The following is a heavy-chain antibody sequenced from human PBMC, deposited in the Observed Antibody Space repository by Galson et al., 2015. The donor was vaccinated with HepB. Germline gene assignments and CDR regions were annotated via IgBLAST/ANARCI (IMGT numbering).Heavy chain of an antibody. Sequence: SETLSLTCAVYGGSFSGYYWSWIRQPPGKGLEWIGEINHSGSTNYNPSLKSRVTISVDTSKNQFSLKLSSVTAADTAVYYCAREDTAMVTGGMDVWGQGTTVTVSS. V-gene: IGHV4-34*01. CDR2: INHSGST. CDR1: GGSFSGYY. CDR3: AREDTAMVTGGMDV. D-gene: IGHD5-18*01. J-gene: IGHJ6*02.